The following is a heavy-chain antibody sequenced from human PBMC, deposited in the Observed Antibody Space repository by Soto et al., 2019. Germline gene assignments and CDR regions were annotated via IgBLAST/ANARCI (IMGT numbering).Heavy chain of an antibody. D-gene: IGHD2-2*01. V-gene: IGHV1-69*01. Sequence: QVQLVQSGAEVKKPGSSVKVSCKASGGTFGSYAISWVRQAPGQGLEWMGGIIPIPGTANYAQKFQGGVTIAAVESTNTADMELSSLRSEDTAVYYCARSQGSSTSLEIYYYYYYGMDVWGQGTTVTVSS. CDR1: GGTFGSYA. J-gene: IGHJ6*02. CDR3: ARSQGSSTSLEIYYYYYYGMDV. CDR2: IIPIPGTA.